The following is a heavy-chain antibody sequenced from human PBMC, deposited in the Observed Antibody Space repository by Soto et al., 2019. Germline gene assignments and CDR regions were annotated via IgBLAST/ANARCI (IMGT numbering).Heavy chain of an antibody. Sequence: SQALSRTCAISGDSVSSKSAAWNWIRQSPSRGLEWLGRTYYRSKWYNDYAVSVKSRITINPDTSKNQFSLQLNSVTPEDTAVYYCARVPQPFRLKIGYEDALDFWGQGTTVTVSS. CDR1: GDSVSSKSAA. J-gene: IGHJ3*01. CDR2: TYYRSKWYN. CDR3: ARVPQPFRLKIGYEDALDF. V-gene: IGHV6-1*01. D-gene: IGHD5-12*01.